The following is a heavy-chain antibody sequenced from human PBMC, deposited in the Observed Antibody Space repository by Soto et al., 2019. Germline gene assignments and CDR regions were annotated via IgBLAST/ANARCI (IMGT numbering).Heavy chain of an antibody. V-gene: IGHV3-23*01. CDR3: AKDVTVVVPAAIILDAFDI. CDR1: GFTFSSYA. Sequence: EVQLLESGGGLVQPGGSLRLSCAASGFTFSSYAMSWVRQAPGKGLEWVSAISGSGGSTYYADSVKGRFTISRDNSKNPLYLQMNSLRAEDTAVYYCAKDVTVVVPAAIILDAFDIWGQGTMVTVSS. CDR2: ISGSGGST. D-gene: IGHD2-2*01. J-gene: IGHJ3*02.